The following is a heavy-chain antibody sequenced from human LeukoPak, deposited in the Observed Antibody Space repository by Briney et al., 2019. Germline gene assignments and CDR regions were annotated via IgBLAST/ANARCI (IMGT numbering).Heavy chain of an antibody. V-gene: IGHV3-30-3*01. CDR1: GFTFSSYA. CDR2: ISYDGSNK. J-gene: IGHJ3*01. D-gene: IGHD5-24*01. CDR3: ARVRDGYNYDAFDL. Sequence: PGGSLRLSCAASGFTFSSYAMHWVRQAPGKGLEWVAVISYDGSNKYYADSVKGRFTISRDNAKNSLYLQMNSLRAEDTAVYYCARVRDGYNYDAFDLWGQGTMVTVSS.